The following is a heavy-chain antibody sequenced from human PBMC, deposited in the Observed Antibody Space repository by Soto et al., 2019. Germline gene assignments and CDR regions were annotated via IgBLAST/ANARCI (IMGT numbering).Heavy chain of an antibody. J-gene: IGHJ6*02. V-gene: IGHV3-49*03. Sequence: GGSLRLSCTASGFTFGDYAMSWFRQAPGKGLEWVGFIRSKAYGGTTEYAASVKGRFTISRDDSKSIAYLQMNSLKTEDTAVYYCTRETYYYDRSGYYYDYYYGMDVWGQGTTVTVSS. D-gene: IGHD3-22*01. CDR3: TRETYYYDRSGYYYDYYYGMDV. CDR2: IRSKAYGGTT. CDR1: GFTFGDYA.